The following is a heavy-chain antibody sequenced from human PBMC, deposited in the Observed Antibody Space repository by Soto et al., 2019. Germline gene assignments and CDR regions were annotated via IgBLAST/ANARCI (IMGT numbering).Heavy chain of an antibody. D-gene: IGHD4-17*01. CDR1: GFTFTSSA. CDR3: AAAADYGDYFGSYYYYYVDV. Sequence: SVKVSCKASGFTFTSSAMQWVRQARGQRLEWIGWIVVGSGNTNYAQKFQERVTITRDMSTSTAYMELSSLRSEDTAVYYCAAAADYGDYFGSYYYYYVDVWGKGTTVTVSS. V-gene: IGHV1-58*02. CDR2: IVVGSGNT. J-gene: IGHJ6*03.